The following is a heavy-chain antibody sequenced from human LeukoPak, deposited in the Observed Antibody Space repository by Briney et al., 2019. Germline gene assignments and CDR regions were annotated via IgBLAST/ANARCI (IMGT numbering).Heavy chain of an antibody. CDR2: ISAYNGNT. J-gene: IGHJ4*02. Sequence: GASVKVSCKASGYTFTRYGISWVRQAPGQGLEWMGWISAYNGNTNYAQKLQGRVTMTTDTSTSTAYMELRSLRSDDTAVYYCARDRERSSGYDVAFFDYWGQGTLVTVSS. CDR1: GYTFTRYG. D-gene: IGHD5-12*01. V-gene: IGHV1-18*01. CDR3: ARDRERSSGYDVAFFDY.